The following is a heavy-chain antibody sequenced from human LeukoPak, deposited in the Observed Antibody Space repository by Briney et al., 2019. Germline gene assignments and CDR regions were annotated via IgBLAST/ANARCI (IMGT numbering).Heavy chain of an antibody. Sequence: PSGTLSLTCAVSGGSISSSNWWSWVRQPPGKGLEWIGEIYHSGSTNYNPSLKSRVTISVDTSKNQFSLKLSSVTAADTAVYYCARDYSSSSVGIDYWGQGTLVTVSS. V-gene: IGHV4-4*02. CDR1: GGSISSSNW. CDR2: IYHSGST. D-gene: IGHD6-6*01. J-gene: IGHJ4*02. CDR3: ARDYSSSSVGIDY.